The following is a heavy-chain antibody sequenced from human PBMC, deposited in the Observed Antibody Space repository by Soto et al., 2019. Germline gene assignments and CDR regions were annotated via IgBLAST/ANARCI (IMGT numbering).Heavy chain of an antibody. CDR2: TNPNSGNT. V-gene: IGHV1-8*01. Sequence: ASVKVSCQASGYTFTSYDINWVRQATGQGLEWMGWTNPNSGNTGYAQKFQGRVTMTRNTSISTAYMELSSLRSEDTAVYYCARGDLGYYDILTGYSNWFDPWGQGTLVTVSS. J-gene: IGHJ5*02. CDR3: ARGDLGYYDILTGYSNWFDP. CDR1: GYTFTSYD. D-gene: IGHD3-9*01.